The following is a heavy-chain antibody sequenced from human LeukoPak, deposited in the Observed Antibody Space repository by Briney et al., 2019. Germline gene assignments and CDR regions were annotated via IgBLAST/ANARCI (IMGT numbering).Heavy chain of an antibody. Sequence: SENLSLTCTVSGGSISSGGYYWSWIRQHPGKGLEWIGYIYYSGSTYYNPSLKSRVTISVDTSKNQFSLKLSSVTAADTAVYYCARKGQQWLDLDYWGQGTLVTVSS. CDR1: GGSISSGGYY. V-gene: IGHV4-31*03. D-gene: IGHD6-19*01. CDR2: IYYSGST. J-gene: IGHJ4*02. CDR3: ARKGQQWLDLDY.